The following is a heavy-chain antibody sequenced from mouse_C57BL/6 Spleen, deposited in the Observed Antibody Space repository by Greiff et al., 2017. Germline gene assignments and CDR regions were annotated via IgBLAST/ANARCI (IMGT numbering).Heavy chain of an antibody. CDR2: INPNYGPT. CDR3: ARGWYYGNKGYAMDY. CDR1: GYPFTDYN. D-gene: IGHD2-1*01. V-gene: IGHV1-39*01. J-gene: IGHJ4*01. Sequence: VQLQQSGPELVKPGASVKISCKASGYPFTDYNMNWVKQSNGKSLEWIGVINPNYGPTSYNQKFKGKATLTVDQSSSTAYMQLNSLPSEDSAVDYCARGWYYGNKGYAMDYWGQGTSVTVSS.